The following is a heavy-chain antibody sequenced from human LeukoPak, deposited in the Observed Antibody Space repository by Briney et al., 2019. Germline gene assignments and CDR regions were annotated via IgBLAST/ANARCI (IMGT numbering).Heavy chain of an antibody. CDR3: AKEQYLDPTVTTPFDY. CDR1: GFTVRSNY. Sequence: PGGSLRLSCAASGFTVRSNYMSWVRQAPGKGLEWVSVIYSGGSTYYADSVKGRFTISRDNSKNTLYLQMNSLRAEDTAVYYCAKEQYLDPTVTTPFDYWGQGTLVTVSS. D-gene: IGHD4-17*01. CDR2: IYSGGST. V-gene: IGHV3-53*01. J-gene: IGHJ4*02.